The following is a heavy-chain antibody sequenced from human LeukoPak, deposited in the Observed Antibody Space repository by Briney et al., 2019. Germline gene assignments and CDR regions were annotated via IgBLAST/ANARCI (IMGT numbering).Heavy chain of an antibody. V-gene: IGHV1-69*04. J-gene: IGHJ4*02. CDR2: IIPILGIA. CDR1: GGTFSSYA. Sequence: ASVKVSCKASGGTFSSYAISWVRQAPGQGLEWMGRIIPILGIANYAQKFQGRVTITADKSTSTAYMELSSLRSEDTAVYYCAKGQEWYYYDSSGYYYFDYWGQGTLVTVSS. D-gene: IGHD3-22*01. CDR3: AKGQEWYYYDSSGYYYFDY.